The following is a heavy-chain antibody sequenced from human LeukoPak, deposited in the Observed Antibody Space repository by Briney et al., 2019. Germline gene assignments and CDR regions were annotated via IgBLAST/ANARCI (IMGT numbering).Heavy chain of an antibody. CDR2: ISYDGNNK. CDR3: ARGGWRLPDY. Sequence: GGSLRLSCAASGFTFSSYAMHWVRQAPGKGLEWVAIISYDGNNKYYADSVKGRFTISRDNSKNTLYLQMNSLRAEDTAVYYCARGGWRLPDYWGQGTLLTVSS. V-gene: IGHV3-30*04. D-gene: IGHD2-15*01. J-gene: IGHJ4*02. CDR1: GFTFSSYA.